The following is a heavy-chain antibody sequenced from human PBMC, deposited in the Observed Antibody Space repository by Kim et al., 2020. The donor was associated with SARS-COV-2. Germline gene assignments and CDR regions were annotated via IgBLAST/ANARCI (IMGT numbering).Heavy chain of an antibody. CDR2: INTDGSST. CDR3: ARSHDGFDY. CDR1: GFTFNSHW. Sequence: GGSLRLSCAASGFTFNSHWMHWVRQPPGKGLVWVSRINTDGSSTTYADSVRGRFTISRDNAKNTLYLQMNSLRDEDTAVYYCARSHDGFDYWGQGTLVTVSS. V-gene: IGHV3-74*01. J-gene: IGHJ4*02. D-gene: IGHD3-3*01.